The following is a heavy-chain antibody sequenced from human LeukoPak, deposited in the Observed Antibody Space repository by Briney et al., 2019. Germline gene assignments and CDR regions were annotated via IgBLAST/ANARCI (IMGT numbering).Heavy chain of an antibody. Sequence: SETLSLTCHVSGGSISSYYWSWIRPPAGKGLEWIGRIYARGSTNYNPSLKSRVTMSVDTSKNQFSLKLSSVTAADTAVYYCARGRYCSADICSGGDALDIWGQGTMVSVSS. V-gene: IGHV4-4*07. J-gene: IGHJ3*02. D-gene: IGHD2-15*01. CDR1: GGSISSYY. CDR3: ARGRYCSADICSGGDALDI. CDR2: IYARGST.